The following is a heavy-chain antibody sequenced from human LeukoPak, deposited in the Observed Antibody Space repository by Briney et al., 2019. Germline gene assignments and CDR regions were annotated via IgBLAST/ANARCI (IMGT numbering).Heavy chain of an antibody. V-gene: IGHV1-46*01. J-gene: IGHJ2*01. D-gene: IGHD4-23*01. CDR3: ARPMTTVETRRRDWYFDL. Sequence: ASVKVSCKASGYTLTSYYMHWVRQAPGQGLEWMGIINPSGGSTSYAQKFQGRVTMTRDTSTSTVYMELSSPRSEDTAVYYCARPMTTVETRRRDWYFDLWGRGTLVTVSS. CDR2: INPSGGST. CDR1: GYTLTSYY.